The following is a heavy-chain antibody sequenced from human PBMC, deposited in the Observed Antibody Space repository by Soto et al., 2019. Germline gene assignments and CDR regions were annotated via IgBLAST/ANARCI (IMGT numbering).Heavy chain of an antibody. CDR2: IYWDDDK. V-gene: IGHV2-5*02. CDR3: AHTMSEVLLWFGELLRLNYFDY. CDR1: GFSLSTSGVG. J-gene: IGHJ4*02. D-gene: IGHD3-10*01. Sequence: SGPTLVKPTQTLTLTCTFSGFSLSTSGVGVGWIRQPPGKALEWLALIYWDDDKRYSPSLKSRLTITKDTSKNQVVLTMTNMDPVDTATYYCAHTMSEVLLWFGELLRLNYFDYWGQGTLVTVSS.